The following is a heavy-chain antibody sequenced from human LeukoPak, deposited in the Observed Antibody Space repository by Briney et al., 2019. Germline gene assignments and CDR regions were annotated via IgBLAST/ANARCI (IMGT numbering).Heavy chain of an antibody. CDR1: GGSISSYY. V-gene: IGHV4-4*07. CDR3: ARDPFFCSGGSCYTGHDAFDI. D-gene: IGHD2-15*01. J-gene: IGHJ3*02. CDR2: IYTRGST. Sequence: SETLSLTCTVSGGSISSYYWSWIRQPAGKGLEWIGRIYTRGSTNYNPSLKSRVTMSVDTSKNQFSLKLRSVTAADTAVYYCARDPFFCSGGSCYTGHDAFDIWGQGTMVTVSS.